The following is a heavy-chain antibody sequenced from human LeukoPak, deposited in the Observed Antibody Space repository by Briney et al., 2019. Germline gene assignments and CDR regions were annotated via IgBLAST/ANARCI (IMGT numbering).Heavy chain of an antibody. V-gene: IGHV3-74*01. Sequence: GGSLRLSCAASGFIFRNYWMHWVRQAPGKGLVWVARINPNGITTTYTDSVKGRFTISRDNAKNTLYLQMNSLRAEDTAVYYCAKDFAGDRNYWGQGTLVTVSS. CDR1: GFIFRNYW. CDR2: INPNGITT. CDR3: AKDFAGDRNY. D-gene: IGHD4-17*01. J-gene: IGHJ4*02.